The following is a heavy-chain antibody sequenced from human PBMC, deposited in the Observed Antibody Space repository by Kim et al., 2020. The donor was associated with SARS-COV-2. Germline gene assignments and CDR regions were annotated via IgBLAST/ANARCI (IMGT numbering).Heavy chain of an antibody. Sequence: SETLSLTCTVSGGSISSSSYYWGWIRQPPGKGLEWIGSIYYSGSTYYSPSLKSRVTISVDTSKNQFSLKLSSVTAADTAVYYCARSADEYHYGSGTYSWYFDLWGRGTLVTVSS. CDR1: GGSISSSSYY. J-gene: IGHJ2*01. CDR3: ARSADEYHYGSGTYSWYFDL. V-gene: IGHV4-39*07. CDR2: IYYSGST. D-gene: IGHD3-10*01.